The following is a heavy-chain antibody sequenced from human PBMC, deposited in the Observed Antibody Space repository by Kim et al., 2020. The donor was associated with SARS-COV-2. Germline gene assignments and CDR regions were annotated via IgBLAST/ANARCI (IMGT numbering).Heavy chain of an antibody. D-gene: IGHD3-10*02. CDR3: ERRYVDPSDRFDY. V-gene: IGHV4-59*08. Sequence: NYNPSLKTRVRISVGTSKNQFSLSLSSVTAADTAVYYCERRYVDPSDRFDYWGQGTLVTVSA. J-gene: IGHJ4*02.